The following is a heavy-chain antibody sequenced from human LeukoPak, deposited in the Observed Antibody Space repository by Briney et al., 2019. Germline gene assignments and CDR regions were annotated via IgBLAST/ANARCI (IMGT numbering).Heavy chain of an antibody. CDR2: IYPGDSDT. D-gene: IGHD6-13*01. J-gene: IGHJ4*02. CDR1: GYSFTSYW. Sequence: GESLKISCKGSGYSFTSYWIGWVRQMPGKGLEWMGIIYPGDSDTRYSPSFQGQVTISADKSVCTAYLQWSSLKASDTAMYYCTRLVYSSTYYDYWGQGTLVTVSS. V-gene: IGHV5-51*01. CDR3: TRLVYSSTYYDY.